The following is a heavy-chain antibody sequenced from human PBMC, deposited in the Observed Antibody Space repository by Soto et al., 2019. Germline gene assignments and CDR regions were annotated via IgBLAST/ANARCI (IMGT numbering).Heavy chain of an antibody. D-gene: IGHD5-12*01. V-gene: IGHV1-8*01. J-gene: IGHJ4*02. CDR2: MNPNSGNT. Sequence: QVQLVQSGAEVKKPGASVKVSCKASGYTFTSYDINWVRQATGQGLEWMGWMNPNSGNTGYAQTFQGRVTMTRNTSISTAYRELSRLRSVDTAVYYSARVGTIWWLRYTIGFDYWGQGTLVTVSS. CDR1: GYTFTSYD. CDR3: ARVGTIWWLRYTIGFDY.